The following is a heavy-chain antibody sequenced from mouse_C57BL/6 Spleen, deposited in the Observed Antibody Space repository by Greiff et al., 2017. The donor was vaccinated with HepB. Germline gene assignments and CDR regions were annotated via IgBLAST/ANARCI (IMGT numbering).Heavy chain of an antibody. CDR3: ARLGGFITTVVAIPGDY. Sequence: QVQLQQPGAELVMPGASVKLSCKASGYTFTSYWMHWVKQRPGQGLEWIGEIDPSDSYTNYNQKFKGKSTLTVDKSSSTAYMQLSSLTSEDSAVYYCARLGGFITTVVAIPGDYWGQGTTLTVSS. V-gene: IGHV1-69*01. J-gene: IGHJ2*01. CDR1: GYTFTSYW. CDR2: IDPSDSYT. D-gene: IGHD1-1*01.